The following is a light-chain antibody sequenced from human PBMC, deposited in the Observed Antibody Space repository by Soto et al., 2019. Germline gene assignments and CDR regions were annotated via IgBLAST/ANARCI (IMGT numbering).Light chain of an antibody. Sequence: QSVLTQPPSASGSPGQSVSISFTGTSSDVGAYNYVSWYQQHPGKAPKLIIYEVSKRPSGVPDRFSGSKSGNAASLTISGLQAEDEADYYCSSYAGSDNYVFGTGTKVTVL. J-gene: IGLJ1*01. V-gene: IGLV2-8*01. CDR2: EVS. CDR3: SSYAGSDNYV. CDR1: SSDVGAYNY.